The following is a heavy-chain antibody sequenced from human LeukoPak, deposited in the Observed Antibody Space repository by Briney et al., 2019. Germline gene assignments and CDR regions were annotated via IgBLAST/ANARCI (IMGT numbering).Heavy chain of an antibody. J-gene: IGHJ4*02. D-gene: IGHD3-22*01. CDR3: ARDWYYDSAGYFHY. CDR2: IWHDGTNQ. Sequence: GMSLRLSCAASGFTFRRYGMHWVCQAPGKGLEWVAFIWHDGTNQTYADSVKGRFTISRDNSKKMVYVQMNSLRVDDTAIYYCARDWYYDSAGYFHYWGQGTLVTVSS. V-gene: IGHV3-33*01. CDR1: GFTFRRYG.